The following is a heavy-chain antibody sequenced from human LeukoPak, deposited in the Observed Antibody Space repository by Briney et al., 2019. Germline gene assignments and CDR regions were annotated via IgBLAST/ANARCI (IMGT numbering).Heavy chain of an antibody. D-gene: IGHD2-15*01. CDR2: INPRDANT. V-gene: IGHV1-46*01. Sequence: GASVKASCKAPGYNFISYHMHWVRQAPGQGLEWMGMINPRDANTYYAQKFQGRVTMTRDTATSTVYMELSSLRSEDTAMYYCSRELSGGYFDFWGQGSLVTVSS. CDR3: SRELSGGYFDF. J-gene: IGHJ4*02. CDR1: GYNFISYH.